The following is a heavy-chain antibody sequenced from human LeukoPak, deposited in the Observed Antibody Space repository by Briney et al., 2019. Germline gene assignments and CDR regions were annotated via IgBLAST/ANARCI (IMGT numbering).Heavy chain of an antibody. J-gene: IGHJ1*01. CDR1: GFTFSSYS. CDR2: ISSSSSYI. Sequence: GGSLRLSCAASGFTFSSYSMNWVRQAPGKGLEWVSSISSSSSYIYYADSVKGRFTISRDNAKNSLYLQMNSLRAEDTAVYYCARVSPGYTSRHYHHWGQGTLVTVSS. V-gene: IGHV3-21*01. CDR3: ARVSPGYTSRHYHH. D-gene: IGHD2-2*01.